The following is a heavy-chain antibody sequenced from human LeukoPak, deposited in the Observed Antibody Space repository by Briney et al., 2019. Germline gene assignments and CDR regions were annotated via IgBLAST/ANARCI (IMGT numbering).Heavy chain of an antibody. CDR2: IYYSGST. V-gene: IGHV4-59*05. Sequence: PSETLSLTCTVSGGSISSYYWSWIRQPPGKGLEWIGSIYYSGSTYYNPSLKSRVTISVDTSKNQFSLKLSSVTAADTAVYYCARVARDRGDAFDIWGQGTMVTVSS. D-gene: IGHD3-22*01. CDR1: GGSISSYY. CDR3: ARVARDRGDAFDI. J-gene: IGHJ3*02.